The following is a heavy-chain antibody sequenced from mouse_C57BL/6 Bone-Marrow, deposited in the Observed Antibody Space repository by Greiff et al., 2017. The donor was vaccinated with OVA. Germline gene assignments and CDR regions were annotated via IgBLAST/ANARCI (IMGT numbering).Heavy chain of an antibody. CDR3: ARWAVRDY. V-gene: IGHV1-82*01. Sequence: QVQLQQSGPELVKPGASVKISCKASGYAFSSSWMNWVKQRPGKGLEWIGRIYPGDGDTNYNGKFKGKATLTADKSSSTAYMQLSSLTSEDSAVYFCARWAVRDYWGQGTTLTVSS. CDR1: GYAFSSSW. D-gene: IGHD2-14*01. CDR2: IYPGDGDT. J-gene: IGHJ2*01.